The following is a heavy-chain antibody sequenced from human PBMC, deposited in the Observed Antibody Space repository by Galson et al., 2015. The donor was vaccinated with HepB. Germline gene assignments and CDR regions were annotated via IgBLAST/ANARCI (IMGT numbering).Heavy chain of an antibody. CDR2: MNPQNGAT. CDR3: ARSGTGWAANWLDP. J-gene: IGHJ5*02. CDR1: GYTFTAYY. V-gene: IGHV1-2*02. Sequence: SGYTFTAYYMHWVRQAPGQGLEWVGWMNPQNGATTYAQKFQGRVTVTSDTSVNTAYMDLISLRSDDTALYFCARSGTGWAANWLDPWGPGTLVTVPP. D-gene: IGHD6-19*01.